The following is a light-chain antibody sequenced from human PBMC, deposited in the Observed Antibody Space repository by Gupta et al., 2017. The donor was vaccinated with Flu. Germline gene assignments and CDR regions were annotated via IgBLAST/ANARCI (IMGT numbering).Light chain of an antibody. CDR2: GAS. J-gene: IGKJ4*01. V-gene: IGKV3-15*01. CDR1: QSVSSN. Sequence: VMPQSPATLSVSPGERATLSCRASQSVSSNLAWYQQKPGQAPRLLIYGASTRATGIPARFSGSGSGTDFTLTISSLQSEDFAVYYCQQYNNGPPLTFGGGTKVEIK. CDR3: QQYNNGPPLT.